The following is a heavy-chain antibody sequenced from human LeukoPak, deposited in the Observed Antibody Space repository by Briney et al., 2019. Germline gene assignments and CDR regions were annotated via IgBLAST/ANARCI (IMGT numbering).Heavy chain of an antibody. Sequence: ASVKVSCKASGYTFTGYYMHWVRQAPGQGLEWMGWINPNSGGTNYAQKFQGRVTMTRDTSISTAYMELSSLNSEDTAVYYCARDVFFRGYTTDYWGQGTLITVSS. CDR3: ARDVFFRGYTTDY. J-gene: IGHJ4*02. V-gene: IGHV1-2*02. CDR1: GYTFTGYY. CDR2: INPNSGGT. D-gene: IGHD1-1*01.